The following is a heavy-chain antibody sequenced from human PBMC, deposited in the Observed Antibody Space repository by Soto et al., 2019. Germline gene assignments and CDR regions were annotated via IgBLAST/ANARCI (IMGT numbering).Heavy chain of an antibody. J-gene: IGHJ6*02. D-gene: IGHD2-2*01. Sequence: GGSLRLSSAASGFTFSSFAMSWVHQAAGKGRKWDSAISGRGDSTYYADSAKGRFTISRDNSKNTLYLQMNSLRAEDTAVYYCAKGQGTSRTYYYYYYGMDVWGQGTTVTVSS. CDR1: GFTFSSFA. CDR2: ISGRGDST. CDR3: AKGQGTSRTYYYYYYGMDV. V-gene: IGHV3-23*01.